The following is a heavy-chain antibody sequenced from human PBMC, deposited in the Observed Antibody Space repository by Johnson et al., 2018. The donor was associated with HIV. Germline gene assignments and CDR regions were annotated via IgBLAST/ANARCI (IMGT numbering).Heavy chain of an antibody. CDR2: ISSSGSTI. V-gene: IGHV3-48*01. CDR3: ARGSSGRRDDVFDI. J-gene: IGHJ3*02. CDR1: GFTVSSNY. Sequence: VQLVESGGGLVQPGGSLRLYCAASGFTVSSNYMSWVRQAPGKGLEWVSYISSSGSTIYYADSVKGRFTISRDNSKNTLFLKMNSLRAEDTAVYYCARGSSGRRDDVFDIWGQGTMVTVSS. D-gene: IGHD3-22*01.